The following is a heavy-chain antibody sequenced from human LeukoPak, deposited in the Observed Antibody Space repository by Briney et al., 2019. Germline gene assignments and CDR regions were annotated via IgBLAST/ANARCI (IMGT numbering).Heavy chain of an antibody. CDR3: ARDHGWYYYGSGSYPPHFDY. Sequence: ASVKVSCKASSYTFTSYGISWVRQAPGQGLEWMGWISAYNGNTNYAQKLQGRVTMTTDTSTSTAFMELRSLRSDDTAVYYCARDHGWYYYGSGSYPPHFDYWGQGTLVTVSS. J-gene: IGHJ4*02. V-gene: IGHV1-18*01. CDR2: ISAYNGNT. CDR1: SYTFTSYG. D-gene: IGHD3-10*01.